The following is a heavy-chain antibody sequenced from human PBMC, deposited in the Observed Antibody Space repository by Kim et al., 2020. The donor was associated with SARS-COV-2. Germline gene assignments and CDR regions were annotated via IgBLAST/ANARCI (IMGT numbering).Heavy chain of an antibody. CDR2: IDPSDSYT. CDR3: ASVAYCDSDRCYSVY. CDR1: GYTLTTSHW. V-gene: IGHV5-10-1*01. J-gene: IGHJ4*02. D-gene: IGHD2-21*02. Sequence: GVSLKISCAVSGYTLTTSHWVSWVRQMPGRGLEWMGRIDPSDSYTKYSPSFQGHVTMSASGDRSTKTIYLHWSGLKASDTATYYCASVAYCDSDRCYSVYWGQGTLVTVSS.